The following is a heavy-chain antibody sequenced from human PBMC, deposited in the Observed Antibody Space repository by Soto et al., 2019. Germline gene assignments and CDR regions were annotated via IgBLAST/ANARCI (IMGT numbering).Heavy chain of an antibody. D-gene: IGHD3-16*02. CDR1: GGSFSGYY. CDR3: ARETAYDYVWGSYRPANYGMDV. V-gene: IGHV4-34*01. Sequence: QVQLQQWGAGLLKPSETLSLTCAVYGGSFSGYYWTWIRQPPGKGLEWIGEINHSGNTNYNPSLKGRVIISVDTSKSQFSLTLSSVTAAETAVYFCARETAYDYVWGSYRPANYGMDVWGQGTTVRVSS. CDR2: INHSGNT. J-gene: IGHJ6*02.